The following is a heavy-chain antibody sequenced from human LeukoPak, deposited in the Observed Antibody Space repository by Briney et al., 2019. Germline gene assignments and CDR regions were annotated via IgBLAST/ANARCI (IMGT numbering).Heavy chain of an antibody. D-gene: IGHD3-9*01. CDR2: INHSGST. Sequence: SETLSLTCAVYGGSFSGYYWSWIRQPPGKGLEWIGEINHSGSTNYNPSLKSRVTISVDTSKNQFSLKLSSVTAADTAVYYCASTRYFDWLLRFDYWGQGTLVTVSS. J-gene: IGHJ4*02. CDR3: ASTRYFDWLLRFDY. V-gene: IGHV4-34*01. CDR1: GGSFSGYY.